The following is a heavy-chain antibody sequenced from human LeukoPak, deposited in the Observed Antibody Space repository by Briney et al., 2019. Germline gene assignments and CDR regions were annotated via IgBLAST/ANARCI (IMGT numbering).Heavy chain of an antibody. CDR1: GCSISGYY. D-gene: IGHD3-22*01. V-gene: IGHV4-59*08. J-gene: IGHJ4*02. CDR3: AKYYSSGLDY. CDR2: IYYRGST. Sequence: SGTLSLTCTVSGCSISGYYWSWIRQPPGKGLEWIGHIYYRGSTSYNPSTKSRVTISVDTSKNQFSLRLSSWAAADTAVYYWAKYYSSGLDYWGEGNLVTVSS.